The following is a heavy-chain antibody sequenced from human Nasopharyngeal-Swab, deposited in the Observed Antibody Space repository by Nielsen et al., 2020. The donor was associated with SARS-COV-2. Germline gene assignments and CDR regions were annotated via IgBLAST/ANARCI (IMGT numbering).Heavy chain of an antibody. CDR3: ARAGRVGDAFTGLDV. J-gene: IGHJ6*02. Sequence: SETLSLTCSVSCGSFNGFYWNWIRQPPGKGLEWIGEINHNERTNYNPSLKSRVTMLVDTSNNQVSLKLSSVTATDTAVYYCARAGRVGDAFTGLDVWGQGTTVTVSS. CDR2: INHNERT. CDR1: CGSFNGFY. V-gene: IGHV4-34*01. D-gene: IGHD1-26*01.